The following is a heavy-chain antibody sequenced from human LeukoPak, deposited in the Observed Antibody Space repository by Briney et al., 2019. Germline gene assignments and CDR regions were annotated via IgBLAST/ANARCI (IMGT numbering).Heavy chain of an antibody. CDR2: ISTSGNT. CDR1: GGSISSYY. V-gene: IGHV4-4*07. Sequence: PSETLSLTCTVSGGSISSYYWSWIRQPAGKGLEWIGRISTSGNTNYNPSLKSRVTMSVDTPKNQFSLNLSSVTAADTAVYYCARELSPLRPFDSWGQGTLVTVSS. J-gene: IGHJ4*02. CDR3: ARELSPLRPFDS. D-gene: IGHD5-12*01.